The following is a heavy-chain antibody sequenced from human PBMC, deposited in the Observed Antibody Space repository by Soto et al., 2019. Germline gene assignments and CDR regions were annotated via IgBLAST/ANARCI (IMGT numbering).Heavy chain of an antibody. CDR3: ATVIRVIAAAGTGSLFSDWFDP. CDR1: GYTLTELS. V-gene: IGHV1-24*01. J-gene: IGHJ5*02. CDR2: FDPEDGET. D-gene: IGHD6-13*01. Sequence: GASVKVSCKVSGYTLTELSMHWVRQAPGKGLERMGGFDPEDGETIYAQKFQGRVTMTEDTSTDTAYMVLSSLRSEDTAVYYCATVIRVIAAAGTGSLFSDWFDPWGQGTLVTVSS.